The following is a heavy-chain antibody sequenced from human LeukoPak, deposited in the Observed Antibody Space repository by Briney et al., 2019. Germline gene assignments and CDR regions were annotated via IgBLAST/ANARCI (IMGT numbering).Heavy chain of an antibody. D-gene: IGHD3-10*01. CDR1: GYTFTGYY. Sequence: GASVKVSCKASGYTFTGYYMYWARQAPGQGLEWMGRINPNSGGTNYAQKFQGRVTMTRDTSISTAYMELSRLRSDDTAVYYCARGVLLWFGESTNWFDPWGQGTLVTVSS. CDR3: ARGVLLWFGESTNWFDP. V-gene: IGHV1-2*06. CDR2: INPNSGGT. J-gene: IGHJ5*02.